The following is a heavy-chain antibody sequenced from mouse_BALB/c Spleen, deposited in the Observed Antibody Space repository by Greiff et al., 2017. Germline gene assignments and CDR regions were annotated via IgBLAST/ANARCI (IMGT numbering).Heavy chain of an antibody. Sequence: QVQLKQSGPELVKPGASVKISCKASGYAFSSSWMNWVKQRPGQGLEWIGRIYPGDGDTNYNGKFKGKATLTADKSSSTAYMQLSSLTSVDSAVYFCATGRGGSSYYAMDYWGQGTSVTVSS. CDR1: GYAFSSSW. V-gene: IGHV1-82*01. D-gene: IGHD1-1*01. CDR2: IYPGDGDT. J-gene: IGHJ4*01. CDR3: ATGRGGSSYYAMDY.